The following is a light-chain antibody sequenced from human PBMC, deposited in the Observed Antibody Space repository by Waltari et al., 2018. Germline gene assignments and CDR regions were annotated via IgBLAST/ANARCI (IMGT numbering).Light chain of an antibody. CDR1: QSVSSN. J-gene: IGKJ4*01. Sequence: EIVMTQSPATLSVSPGERATLSFRASQSVSSNLAWYQQKPGQAPRILIYGASTRATGIPARFSGSGSGTEFTLTISSLQSEDFAVYYCQQYNNWPPVTFGGGTKVEIK. V-gene: IGKV3-15*01. CDR2: GAS. CDR3: QQYNNWPPVT.